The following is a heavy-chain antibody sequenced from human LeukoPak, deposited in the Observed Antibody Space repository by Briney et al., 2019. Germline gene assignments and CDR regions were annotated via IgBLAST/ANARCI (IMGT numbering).Heavy chain of an antibody. J-gene: IGHJ5*02. V-gene: IGHV4-38-2*02. CDR1: GYSISTGYY. Sequence: RTSETLSLTCTVSGYSISTGYYWGWIRRPPGKGLEWIGSFYHGRSTFYNPSLKSRVTISVDTSKNQFSLKLSSVTAADTAVYYCARGRRYCSSTSCYLNWFDPWGQGTLVTVSS. D-gene: IGHD2-2*01. CDR2: FYHGRST. CDR3: ARGRRYCSSTSCYLNWFDP.